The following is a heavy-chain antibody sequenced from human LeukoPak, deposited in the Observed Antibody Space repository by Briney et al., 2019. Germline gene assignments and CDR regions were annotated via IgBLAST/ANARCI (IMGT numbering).Heavy chain of an antibody. CDR2: ISSSSSTI. J-gene: IGHJ3*02. Sequence: GGSLRLSCAASGFTFSSYSMNWVRQAPGKGLEWVSYISSSSSTIYYADSVEGRFTISRDNAKNSLYLQMNSLRAEDTAVYYCARDQGRAYCGGDCYSAYAFDIWGQGTMVTVSS. D-gene: IGHD2-21*02. V-gene: IGHV3-48*01. CDR3: ARDQGRAYCGGDCYSAYAFDI. CDR1: GFTFSSYS.